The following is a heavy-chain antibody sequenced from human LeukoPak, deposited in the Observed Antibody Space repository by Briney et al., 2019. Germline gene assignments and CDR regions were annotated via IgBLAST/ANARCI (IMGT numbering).Heavy chain of an antibody. V-gene: IGHV3-21*01. J-gene: IGHJ3*02. CDR2: ISSSSSYI. D-gene: IGHD4-23*01. Sequence: PGGSLRLSCAASGFTFSSYSMNWVRQAPGRGLEWVSSISSSSSYIYYADSVKGRFTISRDNAKNSLYLQMNSPRAEDTAVYYCARGFYGGNSVHAFDIWGQGTMVTVSS. CDR1: GFTFSSYS. CDR3: ARGFYGGNSVHAFDI.